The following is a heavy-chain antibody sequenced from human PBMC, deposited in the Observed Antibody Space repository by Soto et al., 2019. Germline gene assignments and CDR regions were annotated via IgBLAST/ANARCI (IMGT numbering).Heavy chain of an antibody. Sequence: SETLSLTCAVSGGSISSSNWWSWVRQPPGKGLEWIGEIYHSGSTNYNPSLKSRVTISVDKSKNQFSLKLSSVTVADTAVYYCATSYGNAWYTYWGQGTQVTVYS. CDR1: GGSISSSNW. D-gene: IGHD6-13*01. CDR2: IYHSGST. CDR3: ATSYGNAWYTY. J-gene: IGHJ4*02. V-gene: IGHV4-4*02.